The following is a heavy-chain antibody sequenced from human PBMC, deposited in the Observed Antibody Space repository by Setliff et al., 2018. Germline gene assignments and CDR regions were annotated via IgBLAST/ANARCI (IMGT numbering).Heavy chain of an antibody. D-gene: IGHD1-26*01. Sequence: ASVKVSCKASGYTFTGYYMHWVRQAPGQGLEWMGIINPINPSGGSTSYAQKFQGRVTMTRDTSTSIVYMELSSLRSEDTAVYYCARSIVGATGGYFDYWGQGSLVTVSS. CDR2: INPINPSGGST. J-gene: IGHJ4*02. V-gene: IGHV1-46*01. CDR1: GYTFTGYY. CDR3: ARSIVGATGGYFDY.